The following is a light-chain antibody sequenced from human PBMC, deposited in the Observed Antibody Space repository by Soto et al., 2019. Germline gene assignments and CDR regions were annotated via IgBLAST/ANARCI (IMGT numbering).Light chain of an antibody. Sequence: SYELTQPPSVSVSLGQMARITYSGEALPKKYAYWFQQKPGQFPVLVIYKDSERPSGIPERFSGSSSGTIVTLTISGVQAEDEADYYCLSADSSGTTGVFGGGTKLTVL. CDR3: LSADSSGTTGV. CDR1: ALPKKY. CDR2: KDS. J-gene: IGLJ3*02. V-gene: IGLV3-16*01.